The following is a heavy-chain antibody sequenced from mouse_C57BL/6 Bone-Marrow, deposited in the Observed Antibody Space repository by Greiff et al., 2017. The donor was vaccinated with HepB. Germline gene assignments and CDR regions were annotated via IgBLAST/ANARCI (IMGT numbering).Heavy chain of an antibody. Sequence: QVQLKQSGAELVRPGASVTLSCKASGYTFTDYEMHWVKQTPVHGLEWIGAIDPETGGTAYNQKFKGKAILTADKSSSTAYMELRSLTSEDSAVYYCTTGWYYFDYWGQGTTLTVSS. D-gene: IGHD3-1*01. CDR3: TTGWYYFDY. V-gene: IGHV1-15*01. CDR2: IDPETGGT. CDR1: GYTFTDYE. J-gene: IGHJ2*01.